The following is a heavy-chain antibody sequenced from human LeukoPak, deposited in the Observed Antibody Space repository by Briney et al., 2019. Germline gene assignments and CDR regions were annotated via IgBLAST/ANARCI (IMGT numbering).Heavy chain of an antibody. J-gene: IGHJ5*02. CDR1: GSTVTAYH. V-gene: IGHV1-2*02. Sequence: ASVKVSCNASGSTVTAYHIHRLRRAPGQGLEWMGWINANSGGTNYAQKFQGRVTMTRDTSISTAYMELSRLTSDDTAVYYCARGYDYIWGSYRPWGQGTLVTVSS. CDR3: ARGYDYIWGSYRP. D-gene: IGHD3-16*02. CDR2: INANSGGT.